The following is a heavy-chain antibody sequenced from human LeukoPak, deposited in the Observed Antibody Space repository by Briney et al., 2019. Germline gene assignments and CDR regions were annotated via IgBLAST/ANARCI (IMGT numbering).Heavy chain of an antibody. CDR1: GFTFSNAW. Sequence: RAGGSLRLSCAASGFTFSNAWMSWVRQAPGKGLEWVSSISSSSSYIYYADSVKGRFTISRDNAKNSLYLQMNSLRAEDTAVYYCARDNRIHRYYDYVWGSYRYVAFNIWGQGTMVTVSS. D-gene: IGHD3-16*02. V-gene: IGHV3-21*01. CDR3: ARDNRIHRYYDYVWGSYRYVAFNI. J-gene: IGHJ3*02. CDR2: ISSSSSYI.